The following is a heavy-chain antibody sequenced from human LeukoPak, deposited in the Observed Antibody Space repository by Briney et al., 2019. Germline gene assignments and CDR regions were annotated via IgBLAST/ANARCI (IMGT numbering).Heavy chain of an antibody. J-gene: IGHJ3*02. CDR1: GYTFTSYY. CDR3: ARTRPQYDAFDI. CDR2: INPSGGST. Sequence: GASVRVSCKASGYTFTSYYMHWVRQAPGQGLEWMGIINPSGGSTSYAQKFQGRVTMTRDTSTSTVYMELSSLRSEDTAVYYCARTRPQYDAFDIWGQGTMVTVSS. D-gene: IGHD4-11*01. V-gene: IGHV1-46*01.